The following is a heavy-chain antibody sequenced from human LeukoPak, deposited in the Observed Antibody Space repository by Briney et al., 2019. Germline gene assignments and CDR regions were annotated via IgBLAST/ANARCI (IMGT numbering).Heavy chain of an antibody. CDR1: GGTFSNFA. CDR2: IIPIFGTA. D-gene: IGHD3-22*01. CDR3: ARDWGYYYDSSGPADAFDI. Sequence: ASVKVSCKASGGTFSNFAISWVRQAPGQGLEWMGGIIPIFGTANYAQKFQGRVTITADKSTSTAYMELSSLRSEDTAVYYCARDWGYYYDSSGPADAFDIWGQGTMVTVSS. V-gene: IGHV1-69*06. J-gene: IGHJ3*02.